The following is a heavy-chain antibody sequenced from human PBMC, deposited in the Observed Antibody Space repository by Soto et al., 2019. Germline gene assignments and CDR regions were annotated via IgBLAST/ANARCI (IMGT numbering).Heavy chain of an antibody. CDR2: IIPIFGTA. CDR1: GGTFSSYA. Sequence: GASVKVSCKASGGTFSSYAISWVRQAPGQGLEWMGGIIPIFGTANYAQKFQGRVTITADESTSTAYMELSSLRSEDTAVYYCARAGQQLRYYYGMDVWGQGTTVTVSS. D-gene: IGHD6-13*01. V-gene: IGHV1-69*13. J-gene: IGHJ6*02. CDR3: ARAGQQLRYYYGMDV.